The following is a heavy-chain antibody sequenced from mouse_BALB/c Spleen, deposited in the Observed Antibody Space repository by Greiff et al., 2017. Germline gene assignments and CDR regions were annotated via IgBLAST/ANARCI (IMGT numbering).Heavy chain of an antibody. J-gene: IGHJ4*01. CDR1: GYSFTGYF. V-gene: IGHV1-20*02. Sequence: EVQLQESGTVLARPGASVKISCKASGYSFTGYFMNWVMQSHGKSLEWIGRINPYNGDTFYNQKFKGKATLTVDKSSSTAHMELRSLASEDSAVYYCARGLRAMDYWGQGTSVTVSS. CDR2: INPYNGDT. D-gene: IGHD2-2*01. CDR3: ARGLRAMDY.